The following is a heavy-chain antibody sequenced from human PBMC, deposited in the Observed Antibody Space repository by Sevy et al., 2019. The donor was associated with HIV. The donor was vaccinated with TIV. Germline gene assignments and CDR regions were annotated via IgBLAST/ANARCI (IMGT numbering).Heavy chain of an antibody. J-gene: IGHJ6*02. Sequence: ASVKVSCKASGGTFSSYAISWVRQAPGQGLEWMGGIIPIFGTANYAQKFQGRVTITADDSTSTAYMELSSLRSEDTAGYYCAREGHCSSTSCRRGGYYYGMDVWGQGTTVTVSS. V-gene: IGHV1-69*13. CDR3: AREGHCSSTSCRRGGYYYGMDV. CDR1: GGTFSSYA. D-gene: IGHD2-2*01. CDR2: IIPIFGTA.